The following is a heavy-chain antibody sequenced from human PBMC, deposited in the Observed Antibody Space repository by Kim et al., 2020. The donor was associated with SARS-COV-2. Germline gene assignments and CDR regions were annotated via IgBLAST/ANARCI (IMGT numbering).Heavy chain of an antibody. V-gene: IGHV3-23*01. CDR3: ARMSVISGGFLDY. D-gene: IGHD3-10*01. J-gene: IGHJ4*02. Sequence: GGSLRLSCVASGFTFSAYAMNWVRQAPVEGLEWISGITGSSFSTYYADSVQGRFSISRDDSKNTLFLQMNSLRAEDTAVYYCARMSVISGGFLDYWGQGALVTVSS. CDR1: GFTFSAYA. CDR2: ITGSSFST.